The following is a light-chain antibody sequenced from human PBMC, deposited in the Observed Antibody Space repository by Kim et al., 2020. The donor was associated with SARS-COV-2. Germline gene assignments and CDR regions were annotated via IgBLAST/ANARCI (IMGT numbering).Light chain of an antibody. CDR3: SSYTSSSTLV. CDR1: SSDVCGYNY. J-gene: IGLJ3*02. V-gene: IGLV2-14*04. CDR2: DVS. Sequence: PSITISCTGTSSDVCGYNYVSWYQQHPGKAPKLMIYDVSKRPSVVSNRFSGSKSGNTASLTISGLQAEDEADYYCSSYTSSSTLVFGGGTQLIVL.